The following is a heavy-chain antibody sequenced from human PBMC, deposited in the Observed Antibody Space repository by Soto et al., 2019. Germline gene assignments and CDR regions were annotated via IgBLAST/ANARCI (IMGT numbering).Heavy chain of an antibody. V-gene: IGHV4-4*07. CDR1: GGSITDYS. D-gene: IGHD3-3*01. CDR2: ISATGKN. CDR3: ARDRYYDFWSGYYYGMDV. Sequence: PSETLSLTCSVSGGSITDYSWNWIRQSAGKGLEWIGRISATGKNQVNPSLQSRVTMSLDTSKNQFSLKLTSVTAADTAVYYCARDRYYDFWSGYYYGMDVWGQGTTVTVSS. J-gene: IGHJ6*02.